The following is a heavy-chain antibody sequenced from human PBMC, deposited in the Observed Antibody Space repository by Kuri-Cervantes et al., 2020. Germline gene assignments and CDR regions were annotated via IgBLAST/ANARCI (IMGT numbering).Heavy chain of an antibody. D-gene: IGHD1-14*01. CDR2: ISYDGSNK. CDR1: GFTFSSYA. J-gene: IGHJ4*02. CDR3: ARVPSSYRVPCHLDY. V-gene: IGHV3-30-3*01. Sequence: GESRKISCAASGFTFSSYAMQWVRQAPGKGLEWVAVISYDGSNKYYADSVKGRFTISRDNSKNTLYLQMNSLRAEDTAVYYCARVPSSYRVPCHLDYWGQGTLVTVSS.